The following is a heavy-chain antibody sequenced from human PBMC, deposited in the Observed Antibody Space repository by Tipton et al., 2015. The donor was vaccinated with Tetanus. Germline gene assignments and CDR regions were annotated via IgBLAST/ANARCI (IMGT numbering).Heavy chain of an antibody. D-gene: IGHD6-19*01. CDR2: ISSTGSYI. V-gene: IGHV3-21*04. J-gene: IGHJ4*02. Sequence: SLRLSCAASGFTFSSHWMNWVRQAPGKGLEWVASISSTGSYIYFEDSMKGRFTISRDNSKNALYLQMNSLRAEDTAVYNCARKSSGWYSPFDYWGQGTLVTVSS. CDR3: ARKSSGWYSPFDY. CDR1: GFTFSSHW.